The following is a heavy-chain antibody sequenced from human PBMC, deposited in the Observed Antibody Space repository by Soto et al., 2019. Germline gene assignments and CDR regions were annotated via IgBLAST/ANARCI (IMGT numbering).Heavy chain of an antibody. CDR1: GGSFSGYY. J-gene: IGHJ6*02. CDR3: ARGLGYCSSTSCSRTYYYYYYGMDV. V-gene: IGHV4-34*01. Sequence: KPSETLSLTCAVYGGSFSGYYWSWIRQPPGKGLEWIGEINHSGSTNYNPSLKSRVTISVDTSKNQFSLKLSSVTAADTAVYYCARGLGYCSSTSCSRTYYYYYYGMDVWGQGTTVTV. CDR2: INHSGST. D-gene: IGHD2-2*01.